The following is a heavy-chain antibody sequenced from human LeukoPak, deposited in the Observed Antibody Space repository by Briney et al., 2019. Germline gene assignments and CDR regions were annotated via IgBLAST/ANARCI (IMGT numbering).Heavy chain of an antibody. Sequence: ASVKVSCKASGYTSTGYYMHWVRQAPGQGREWMGRINPNSGGTNYAQKFQGRVTMTRDTSISTAYMELSRLRSDDTAVYYCARGTMTTVTTGIGYWGQRTLVTVSS. CDR1: GYTSTGYY. V-gene: IGHV1-2*06. CDR2: INPNSGGT. J-gene: IGHJ4*02. CDR3: ARGTMTTVTTGIGY. D-gene: IGHD4-17*01.